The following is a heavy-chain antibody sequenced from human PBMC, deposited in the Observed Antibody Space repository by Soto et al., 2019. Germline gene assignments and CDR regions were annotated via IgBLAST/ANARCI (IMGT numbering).Heavy chain of an antibody. CDR1: GGSFSGGGYY. V-gene: IGHV4-31*03. D-gene: IGHD3-3*01. CDR2: ISYSGST. CDR3: ARTSIFGVVLNAFDI. J-gene: IGHJ3*02. Sequence: SETLSLTCTVSGGSFSGGGYYWSWIRQHPGKGLEWMGYISYSGSTKYKPSLQSRITISVETSKNKFSLRLTSVTAADTAIYFCARTSIFGVVLNAFDIWGQGTLVTVSS.